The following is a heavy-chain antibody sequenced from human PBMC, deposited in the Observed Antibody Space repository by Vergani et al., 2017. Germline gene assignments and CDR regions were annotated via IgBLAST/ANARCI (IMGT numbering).Heavy chain of an antibody. Sequence: QVQLVESGGGVVQRGGSLRLSCATSGFTLSNYDMQWIRQGPGKGLEFVAFIQCDGSNQYYADSVKGRFTLSRDFSKNTLYLQMNSLRTDDTATYYCAKHCRGWSIDDWGQGTQVIVSS. D-gene: IGHD3-3*01. CDR3: AKHCRGWSIDD. V-gene: IGHV3-30*02. CDR1: GFTLSNYD. CDR2: IQCDGSNQ. J-gene: IGHJ4*02.